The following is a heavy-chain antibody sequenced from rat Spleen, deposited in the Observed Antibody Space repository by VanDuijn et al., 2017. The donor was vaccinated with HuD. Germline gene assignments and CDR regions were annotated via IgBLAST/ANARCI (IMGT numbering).Heavy chain of an antibody. D-gene: IGHD4-4*01. CDR1: GFTFSSFP. CDR2: ISSGGGGT. CDR3: TRHDYSGVITNWFAY. V-gene: IGHV5-46*01. Sequence: EVQLVESGGGLVQPGRSMKLSCVASGFTFSSFPMAWVRQAPKKGLEWVASISSGGGGTYYPDSVRGRFSISSDNAKTTLYLQMDSLRSEDAATYYCTRHDYSGVITNWFAYWGQGVLVTVSS. J-gene: IGHJ2*01.